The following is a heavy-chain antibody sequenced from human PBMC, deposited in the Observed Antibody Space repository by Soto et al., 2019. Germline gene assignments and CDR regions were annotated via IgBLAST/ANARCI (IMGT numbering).Heavy chain of an antibody. CDR1: GGSISSSSYY. V-gene: IGHV4-39*01. CDR2: IYYSGST. CDR3: ASHPIAAAASRWFDP. J-gene: IGHJ5*02. D-gene: IGHD6-13*01. Sequence: QLQLQESGPGLVKPSETLSLTCTVSGGSISSSSYYWGWIRQPPGKGLEWIGSIYYSGSTYYNPSLKSRVTISVDTSKNQFSLKLSSVTAADTAVYYCASHPIAAAASRWFDPWGQGTLVTVSS.